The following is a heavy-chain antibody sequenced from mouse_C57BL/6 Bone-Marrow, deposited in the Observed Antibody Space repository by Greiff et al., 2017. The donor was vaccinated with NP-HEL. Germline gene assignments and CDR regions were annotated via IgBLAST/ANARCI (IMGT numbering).Heavy chain of an antibody. J-gene: IGHJ4*01. V-gene: IGHV5-6*01. Sequence: VQLKESGGDLVKPGGSLKLSCAASGFTFSSYGMSWVRQTPDKRLEWVATISSGGSYTYYPDSVKGRFTISRDNAKNTLYLQMSSLKSEDTAMYYCARDYYGSSYYAMDYWGQGTSVTVSS. CDR2: ISSGGSYT. CDR3: ARDYYGSSYYAMDY. CDR1: GFTFSSYG. D-gene: IGHD1-1*01.